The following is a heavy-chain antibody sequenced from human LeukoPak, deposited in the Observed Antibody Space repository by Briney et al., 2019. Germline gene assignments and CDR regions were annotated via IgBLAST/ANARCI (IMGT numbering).Heavy chain of an antibody. Sequence: SETLSLTCTVSGGSVSDRSYHWGWVRQPPGRGLEWIGYIYYYGSTSYKSSLKSRLTISIDTSKNQFSPRLTHATAADTAVYFCARHPHYSDYVAYIDYWGQGTLVVVPS. CDR2: IYYYGST. J-gene: IGHJ4*02. D-gene: IGHD4-11*01. CDR1: GGSVSDRSYH. CDR3: ARHPHYSDYVAYIDY. V-gene: IGHV4-39*01.